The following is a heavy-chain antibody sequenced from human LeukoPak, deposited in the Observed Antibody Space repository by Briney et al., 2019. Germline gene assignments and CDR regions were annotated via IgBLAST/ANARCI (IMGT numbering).Heavy chain of an antibody. Sequence: GGSLRLSCAASGFTFSSYSMNWVRQAPGKGLEWVSSISSSSSYIYYADSVKGRFTISRDNVKNSLYLQMNSLRAEDTAVYYCAREYCSGGSCYGYDYWGQGTLVTVSS. V-gene: IGHV3-21*01. CDR3: AREYCSGGSCYGYDY. CDR2: ISSSSSYI. D-gene: IGHD2-15*01. J-gene: IGHJ4*02. CDR1: GFTFSSYS.